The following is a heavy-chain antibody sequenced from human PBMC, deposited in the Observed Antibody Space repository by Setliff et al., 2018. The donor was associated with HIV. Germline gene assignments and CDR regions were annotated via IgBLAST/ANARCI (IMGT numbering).Heavy chain of an antibody. D-gene: IGHD7-27*01. CDR2: IRSKAFGGTI. CDR3: ATDLHWAFDY. J-gene: IGHJ4*02. V-gene: IGHV3-49*04. Sequence: PGGSLRLSCTASGFTFDDYAMSWVRQAPGKGLEWVGYIRSKAFGGTIEYAASVKGRFTISRDNAKNSLYLQMNSLRAEDAAVYYCATDLHWAFDYWGQGSLVTVSS. CDR1: GFTFDDYA.